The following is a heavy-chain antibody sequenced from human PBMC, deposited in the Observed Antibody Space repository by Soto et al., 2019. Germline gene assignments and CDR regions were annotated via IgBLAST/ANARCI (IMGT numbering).Heavy chain of an antibody. J-gene: IGHJ4*02. V-gene: IGHV3-30*18. D-gene: IGHD2-8*02. CDR2: VTHDGSLY. CDR1: GLTFSSCA. CDR3: VKDRSDTWSFDY. Sequence: QVQLVESGGGVVQPGRYLRLSCVASGLTFSSCAMHWVRQVPGKGLEWLAVVTHDGSLYPYADSVKGRFSISRDNSRKTLYLQMNSLRPEDTAVYYCVKDRSDTWSFDYWGQGTLVTVSS.